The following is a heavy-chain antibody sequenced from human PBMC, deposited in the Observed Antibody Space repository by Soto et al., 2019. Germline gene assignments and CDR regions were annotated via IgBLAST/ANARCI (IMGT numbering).Heavy chain of an antibody. J-gene: IGHJ3*02. CDR1: GYTFTSYG. CDR2: ISAYNGNT. Sequence: GASVKVSCKASGYTFTSYGISWVRQAPGQGLEWMGWISAYNGNTNYAQKLQGGVTMTTDTSTSTAYMELRSLRSDDTAVYYCARVQELLTSEAFEIWGQGTMVTVSS. CDR3: ARVQELLTSEAFEI. V-gene: IGHV1-18*01. D-gene: IGHD3-9*01.